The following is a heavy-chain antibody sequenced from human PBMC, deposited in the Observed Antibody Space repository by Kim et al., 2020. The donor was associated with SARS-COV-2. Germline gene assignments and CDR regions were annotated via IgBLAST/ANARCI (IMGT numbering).Heavy chain of an antibody. J-gene: IGHJ4*02. V-gene: IGHV1-18*01. CDR2: ISVYNGNT. CDR3: ARTHYDILTGYYATLDY. CDR1: GYTFTNYG. Sequence: ASVKVSCKASGYTFTNYGISWVRQAPGQGLEWMGWISVYNGNTNYAQKFQGRVTMTTDTSTSTAYMELRSLRSDDTAVYYCARTHYDILTGYYATLDYWGQGTLITVSS. D-gene: IGHD3-9*01.